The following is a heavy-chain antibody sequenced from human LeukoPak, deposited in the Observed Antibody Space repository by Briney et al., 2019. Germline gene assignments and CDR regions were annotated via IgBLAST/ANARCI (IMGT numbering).Heavy chain of an antibody. Sequence: PSVKASCKTSRYSFTGYYMHWVRQAPGQRLEGMGWINPNTGETDYTHKLQGRVAMTRDMSITTAYMELTRLTSDDTAVYYCARNRGSSWYFDYWGQGTLVTVSS. CDR1: RYSFTGYY. CDR2: INPNTGET. V-gene: IGHV1-2*07. J-gene: IGHJ4*02. CDR3: ARNRGSSWYFDY. D-gene: IGHD6-13*01.